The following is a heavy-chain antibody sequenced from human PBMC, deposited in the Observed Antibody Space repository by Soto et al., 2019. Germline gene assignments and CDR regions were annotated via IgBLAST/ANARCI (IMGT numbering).Heavy chain of an antibody. CDR3: WNTADYYGMDV. Sequence: QVQLVESGGGVVQPGRSLRLSCAASGFTFSSYAMHWVRQAPGKGLEWVAVISYDGSNKYYADSVKGRFTISRDNSKNTLYLQMNSLRAEGTAVYYCWNTADYYGMDVWGQGTTVTVSS. V-gene: IGHV3-30-3*01. J-gene: IGHJ6*02. D-gene: IGHD1-1*01. CDR2: ISYDGSNK. CDR1: GFTFSSYA.